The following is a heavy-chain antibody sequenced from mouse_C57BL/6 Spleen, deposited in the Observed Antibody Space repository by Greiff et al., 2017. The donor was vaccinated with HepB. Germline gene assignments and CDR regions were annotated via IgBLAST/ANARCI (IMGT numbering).Heavy chain of an antibody. CDR2: IDPETGGT. J-gene: IGHJ2*01. V-gene: IGHV1-15*01. CDR1: GYTFTDYE. CDR3: TRFSPNWDYFDY. Sequence: QVQLQQSGAELVRPGASVTLSCKASGYTFTDYEMHWVKQTPVHGLEWIGAIDPETGGTAYNQKFKGKAILTADKSSSTAYMELRSLTSEDSAVYYCTRFSPNWDYFDYWGQGTTLTVSS. D-gene: IGHD4-1*01.